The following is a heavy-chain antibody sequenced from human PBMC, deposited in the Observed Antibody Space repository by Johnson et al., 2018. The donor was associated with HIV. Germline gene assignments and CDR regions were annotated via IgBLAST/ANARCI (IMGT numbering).Heavy chain of an antibody. V-gene: IGHV3-11*04. CDR1: GFTFSDYY. CDR2: ISSSGSTI. Sequence: VQVVESGGGVVQPGRSLRLSCAASGFTFSDYYMSWIRQAPGKGLEWVSYISSSGSTIYYADSVKGRFIISRDNSKNTLYLKMNSLRAEDTAVYYCAKDLRHGYSDYDPGSPGGGFDIWCQGTMVTVFS. D-gene: IGHD5-12*01. J-gene: IGHJ3*02. CDR3: AKDLRHGYSDYDPGSPGGGFDI.